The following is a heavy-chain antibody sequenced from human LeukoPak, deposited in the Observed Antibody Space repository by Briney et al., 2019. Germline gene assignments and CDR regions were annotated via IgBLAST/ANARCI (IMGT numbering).Heavy chain of an antibody. Sequence: SETLSLTCTVSGGSISSSSYYWGWIRQPPGKGLEWIGYIYYSGSTNYNPSLKSRVTISLDTSQNQFSLKLSSVTAADTAVYYCARLNGDYYFDYWGQGTLVTVSS. CDR2: IYYSGST. J-gene: IGHJ4*02. D-gene: IGHD4-17*01. CDR3: ARLNGDYYFDY. CDR1: GGSISSSSYY. V-gene: IGHV4-61*05.